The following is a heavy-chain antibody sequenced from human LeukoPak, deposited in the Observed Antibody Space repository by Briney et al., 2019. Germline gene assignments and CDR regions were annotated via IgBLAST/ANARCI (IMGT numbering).Heavy chain of an antibody. V-gene: IGHV3-7*01. Sequence: GGSLRLSCAASGFTFSSYWMSWVRQALGKGLEWVANINEDGSDKYYVDSVKGRFTVSRDNAKNSLYLQMKSLRAEDTAIYYCARDTYRFFDFWGQGTLVTVSS. J-gene: IGHJ4*02. CDR2: INEDGSDK. D-gene: IGHD1-1*01. CDR1: GFTFSSYW. CDR3: ARDTYRFFDF.